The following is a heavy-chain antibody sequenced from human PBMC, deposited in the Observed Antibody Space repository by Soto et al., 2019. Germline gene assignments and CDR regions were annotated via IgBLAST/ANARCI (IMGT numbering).Heavy chain of an antibody. J-gene: IGHJ4*02. D-gene: IGHD2-15*01. CDR1: GGSISSYY. Sequence: QVQLQESGPGLVKPSETLSLTCTVSGGSISSYYWSWIRQPTGKGLECIGYIYYSGSTNYNPTLKSRVTISVDTSKNQFSLKLSSVTAADTAVYYCARRYGGTFDYWGQGTLVTVSS. V-gene: IGHV4-59*08. CDR2: IYYSGST. CDR3: ARRYGGTFDY.